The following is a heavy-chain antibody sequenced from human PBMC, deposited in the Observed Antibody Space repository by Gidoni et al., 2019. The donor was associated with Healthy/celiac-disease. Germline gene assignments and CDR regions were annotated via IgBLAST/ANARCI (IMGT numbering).Heavy chain of an antibody. D-gene: IGHD5-12*01. CDR3: ANSGYDTYYYDYGMDV. CDR2: ISGSGGST. CDR1: GFTFSSYA. J-gene: IGHJ6*02. V-gene: IGHV3-23*01. Sequence: EVQLLESGGGLVQPGGSLRLSCAASGFTFSSYAMSWVRQAPGKGLEWVSAISGSGGSTYYADSVKGRFTISRDNSKNTLYLQMNSLRAEDTAVYYCANSGYDTYYYDYGMDVWGQGTTVTVSS.